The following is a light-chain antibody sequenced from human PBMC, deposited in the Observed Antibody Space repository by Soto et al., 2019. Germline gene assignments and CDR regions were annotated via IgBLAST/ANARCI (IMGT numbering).Light chain of an antibody. V-gene: IGKV3-11*01. J-gene: IGKJ5*01. Sequence: EILLTQSPATLSLSPGERATLSCRAIQSVSSSLAWYQQKPGQAPRLLISDTSNRATGIPARFSGSGSGTDFTLTISSLEPEDFAVYYCQQRSNWRITFGQGTRLEIK. CDR1: QSVSSS. CDR2: DTS. CDR3: QQRSNWRIT.